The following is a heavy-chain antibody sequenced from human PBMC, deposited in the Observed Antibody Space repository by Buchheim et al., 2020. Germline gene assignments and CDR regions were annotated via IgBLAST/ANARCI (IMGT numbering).Heavy chain of an antibody. J-gene: IGHJ4*02. V-gene: IGHV3-7*01. Sequence: EVHLVESGGGLVQPGGSLRLSCAVSGFSFSTYWMSWVRQDPGKGLEWVANINQDGTGKNYMDSVKGRFTVSRDNAKNSLYLQMDSLRDEDTAVYSCVRKHNSAHYQFFDYWGQGTL. CDR3: VRKHNSAHYQFFDY. CDR2: INQDGTGK. D-gene: IGHD3-22*01. CDR1: GFSFSTYW.